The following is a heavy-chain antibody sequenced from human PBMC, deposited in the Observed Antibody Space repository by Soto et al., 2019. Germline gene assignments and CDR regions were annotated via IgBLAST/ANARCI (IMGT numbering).Heavy chain of an antibody. CDR3: AKVRYSSPMGYYYGMDV. Sequence: QAQLEQSGGEVKKPGSSVKVSCKASRVAFSKFIVTWVRQAPGLGLEWVGGIIPIFGTANYAQKFQGRVPITAEDSTSTSYMEVNNLRSEDTAVYYCAKVRYSSPMGYYYGMDVWGQGTTVTVSS. CDR2: IIPIFGTA. V-gene: IGHV1-69*01. CDR1: RVAFSKFI. D-gene: IGHD6-19*01. J-gene: IGHJ6*02.